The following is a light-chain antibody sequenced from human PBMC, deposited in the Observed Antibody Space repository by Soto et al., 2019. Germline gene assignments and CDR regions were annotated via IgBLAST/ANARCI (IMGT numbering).Light chain of an antibody. V-gene: IGKV3-20*01. J-gene: IGKJ2*01. CDR2: GAS. Sequence: EIVLTQSPGTLSLSPGERDTLSCRASQNIITYLAWYQQKPGQAPRLLIYGASTRATGVPDRLSGSGSGADFTLTINRLEPEDFAVYFCQHYYRLPPTYGQGTKLEV. CDR3: QHYYRLPPT. CDR1: QNIITY.